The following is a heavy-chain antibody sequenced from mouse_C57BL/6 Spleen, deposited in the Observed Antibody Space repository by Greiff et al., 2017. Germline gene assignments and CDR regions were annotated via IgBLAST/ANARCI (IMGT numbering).Heavy chain of an antibody. Sequence: VQLQQSGPELVKPGASVTISCKASGYAFSSSWMNWVKQRPGKGLEWIGRIYPGDGDTNYNGKFKGKATLTADKSSSTAYMQLSSLTSEDSAVYFCAREGVITDVVYWGKGTTLTVSS. CDR1: GYAFSSSW. V-gene: IGHV1-82*01. CDR3: AREGVITDVVY. J-gene: IGHJ2*01. D-gene: IGHD2-1*01. CDR2: IYPGDGDT.